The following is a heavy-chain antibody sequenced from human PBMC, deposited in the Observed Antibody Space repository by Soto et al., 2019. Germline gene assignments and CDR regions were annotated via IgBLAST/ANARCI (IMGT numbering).Heavy chain of an antibody. CDR3: AMSVDQGRGYSGYQNAAYYYYGMDV. CDR2: IIPIFGTA. J-gene: IGHJ6*02. CDR1: GGTFSSYA. Sequence: GASVKVSCKASGGTFSSYAISWVRQAPGQGLEWMGGIIPIFGTANYAQKFQGRVTITADESTSTAYMELSSLRSEDTAVYYCAMSVDQGRGYSGYQNAAYYYYGMDVWGQGTTVTVSS. V-gene: IGHV1-69*13. D-gene: IGHD5-12*01.